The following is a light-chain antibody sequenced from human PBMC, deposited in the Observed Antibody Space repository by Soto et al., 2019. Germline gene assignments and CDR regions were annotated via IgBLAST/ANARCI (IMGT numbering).Light chain of an antibody. J-gene: IGLJ1*01. Sequence: QSALTQPASVSGSPGQSITISCTGTSSDVGGYNYVSWYQQHPGKAPKLMIYDVSNRPSGVSYRFSGSKSGNTASLTISGLQAEDEADYYCSSYTSSSTLYVFATGTKVTVL. CDR1: SSDVGGYNY. V-gene: IGLV2-14*03. CDR3: SSYTSSSTLYV. CDR2: DVS.